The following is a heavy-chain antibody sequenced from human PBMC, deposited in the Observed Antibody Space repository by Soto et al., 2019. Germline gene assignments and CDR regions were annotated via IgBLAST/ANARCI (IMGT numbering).Heavy chain of an antibody. J-gene: IGHJ6*01. Sequence: QVQLVQSGAEVKKPGSSVKVSCKASGGTFSSYTLSWVRQAPGQGLEWMGSIIPILGIANYAQKFQGRVTITADKSTSTASMELSSLRTEDTAVYYCARSVLPSGMDVWGQGTTVTVSS. CDR3: ARSVLPSGMDV. CDR1: GGTFSSYT. V-gene: IGHV1-69*02. CDR2: IIPILGIA.